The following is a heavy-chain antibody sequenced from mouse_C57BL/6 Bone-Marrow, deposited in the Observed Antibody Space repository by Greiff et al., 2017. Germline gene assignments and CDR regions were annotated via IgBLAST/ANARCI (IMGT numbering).Heavy chain of an antibody. Sequence: QVQLKESGAELVKPGASVKISCKASGYAFSSYWMNWVKQRPGKGLEWIGQIYPGDGDTNYNGKFKGKATLTADKSSSTAYMQLSSLTSEDSAVYFCAREDLLLRWCAMDYWGQGTSVTVSS. CDR2: IYPGDGDT. CDR1: GYAFSSYW. V-gene: IGHV1-80*01. J-gene: IGHJ4*01. D-gene: IGHD1-1*02. CDR3: AREDLLLRWCAMDY.